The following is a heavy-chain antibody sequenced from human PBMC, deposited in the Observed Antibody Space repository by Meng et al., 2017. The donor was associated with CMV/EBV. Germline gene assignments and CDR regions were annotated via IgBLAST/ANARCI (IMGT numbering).Heavy chain of an antibody. J-gene: IGHJ4*02. CDR2: ISYDGSNK. CDR1: GFTFSSYA. V-gene: IGHV3-30-3*01. D-gene: IGHD5-18*01. Sequence: GGSLRLSCAASGFTFSSYAMGWVRQAPGKGLEWVAVISYDGSNKYYADSVKGRFTISRDNSKNTLYLQMNSLRAEDTAVYYCARVLDTAMVVDYWGQGTLVTVSS. CDR3: ARVLDTAMVVDY.